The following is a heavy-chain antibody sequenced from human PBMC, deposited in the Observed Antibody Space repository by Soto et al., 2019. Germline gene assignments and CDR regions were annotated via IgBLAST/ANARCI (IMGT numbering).Heavy chain of an antibody. CDR1: GESISSSSYY. Sequence: SETLSLTCIVSGESISSSSYYWGWIRQPPGKGLEWIGSIYYSGRTYYNPSFKSRVTISIDTSKNQFSLKLSSVTATDTAVYYCARQRTTVVTQAYFDHWGQGALVT. J-gene: IGHJ4*02. CDR3: ARQRTTVVTQAYFDH. D-gene: IGHD2-21*02. CDR2: IYYSGRT. V-gene: IGHV4-39*01.